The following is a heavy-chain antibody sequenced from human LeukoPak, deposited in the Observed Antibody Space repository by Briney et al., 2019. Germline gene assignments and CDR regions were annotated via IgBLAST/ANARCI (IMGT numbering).Heavy chain of an antibody. CDR3: ARHPVLRFLASYPDY. CDR2: IYPGDSDT. J-gene: IGHJ4*02. V-gene: IGHV5-51*01. D-gene: IGHD3-3*01. Sequence: GESLKISCMGSGYSFTSYWIGWVRQMPGKGLEWMGIIYPGDSDTRYSPSSQGQVTISADKSISTAYLQWSSLKASDTAMYYCARHPVLRFLASYPDYWGQGTPVTVSS. CDR1: GYSFTSYW.